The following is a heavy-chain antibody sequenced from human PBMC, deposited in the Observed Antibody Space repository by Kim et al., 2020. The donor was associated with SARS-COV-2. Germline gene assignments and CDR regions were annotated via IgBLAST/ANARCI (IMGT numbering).Heavy chain of an antibody. J-gene: IGHJ3*02. V-gene: IGHV1-69*13. CDR3: ASETEWGANIAAAGTYAFDI. CDR1: GGTFSSYA. CDR2: IIPIFGTA. Sequence: SVKVSCKASGGTFSSYAISWVRQAPGQGLEWMGGIIPIFGTANYAQKFQGRVTITADESTSTAYMELSSLRSEDTAVYYCASETEWGANIAAAGTYAFDIWGQGTMVTVSS. D-gene: IGHD6-13*01.